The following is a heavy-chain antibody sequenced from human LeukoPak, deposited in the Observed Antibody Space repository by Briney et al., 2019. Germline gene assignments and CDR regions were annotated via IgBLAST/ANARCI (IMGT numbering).Heavy chain of an antibody. CDR3: ARAPVTSCRGAFCYPFDY. J-gene: IGHJ4*02. V-gene: IGHV3-21*04. CDR2: ISSSSSYI. D-gene: IGHD2-15*01. CDR1: GFTFSSYS. Sequence: PGGSLRLSRAASGFTFSSYSMNWVRPAPAKGLAWVSSISSSSSYIYYEDSVKGRMTISRDNSKNTVYLQMNSPSAEDAAVSFFARAPVTSCRGAFCYPFDYWGPGILVTVSS.